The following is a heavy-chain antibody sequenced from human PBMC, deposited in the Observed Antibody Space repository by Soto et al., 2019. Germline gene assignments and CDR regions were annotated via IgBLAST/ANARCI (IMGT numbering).Heavy chain of an antibody. CDR2: KSISGST. V-gene: IGHV4-4*07. D-gene: IGHD3-16*01. CDR3: ARSLGSAAGWSFDV. Sequence: QVQLLESGPGLVTPSETLSLTCTVSGGSMSDYFWTWIRLPAGKRLEWIGRKSISGSTDYNPSLKGRASMSVDTSKNQFSLRLISVTAADTALYYCARSLGSAAGWSFDVWGQGILVTVSS. CDR1: GGSMSDYF. J-gene: IGHJ4*02.